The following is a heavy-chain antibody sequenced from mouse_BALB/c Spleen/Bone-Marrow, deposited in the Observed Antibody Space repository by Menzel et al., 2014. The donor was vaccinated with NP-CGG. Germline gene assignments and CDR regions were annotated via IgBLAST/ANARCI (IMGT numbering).Heavy chain of an antibody. J-gene: IGHJ2*01. V-gene: IGHV5-17*02. Sequence: DVMLVEPGGGLVQPGGSRKLSCAASGFTFSSFGMHWVRQAPEKGLEWVAYISSGSSTIFYADTVKGRFTVSRDNPKNTLFLQMTSLRSEDTAMYYCTRGGDWDDFDYWGQGTTLTVSS. CDR2: ISSGSSTI. D-gene: IGHD4-1*01. CDR1: GFTFSSFG. CDR3: TRGGDWDDFDY.